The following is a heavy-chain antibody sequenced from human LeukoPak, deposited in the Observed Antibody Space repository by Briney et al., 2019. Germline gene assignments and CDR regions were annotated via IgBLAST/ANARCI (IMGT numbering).Heavy chain of an antibody. CDR3: TRVVLVGTAYSYFDY. CDR1: GGSISSYY. V-gene: IGHV3-72*01. D-gene: IGHD2-15*01. Sequence: LSLTCTVSGGSISSYYWSWIRQPAGKGLEWVGRTRKKTNSYTTEYAASVKGRFTISRDDSKNSLYLQMNSLKAEDTAVYYCTRVVLVGTAYSYFDYWGQGTLVTVSS. CDR2: TRKKTNSYTT. J-gene: IGHJ4*02.